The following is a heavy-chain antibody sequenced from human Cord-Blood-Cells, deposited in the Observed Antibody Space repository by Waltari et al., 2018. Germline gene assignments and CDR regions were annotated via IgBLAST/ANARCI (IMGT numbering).Heavy chain of an antibody. Sequence: EVQLVESGGGLVQPGRSLRLSCAASGFTFDASAMHWVRPAPGKGLEWVSGISWNSGSIGYADSVKGRFTISRDNAKNSLYLQMNSLRAEDTALYYCAKDMGGGSAWGQGTLVTVSS. CDR3: AKDMGGGSA. CDR1: GFTFDASA. V-gene: IGHV3-9*01. CDR2: ISWNSGSI. J-gene: IGHJ5*02. D-gene: IGHD1-26*01.